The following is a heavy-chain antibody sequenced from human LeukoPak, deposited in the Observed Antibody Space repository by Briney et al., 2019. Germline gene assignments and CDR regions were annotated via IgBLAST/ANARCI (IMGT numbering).Heavy chain of an antibody. CDR1: GGSFSGYY. CDR2: INHSGST. D-gene: IGHD2-2*01. J-gene: IGHJ5*02. V-gene: IGHV4-34*01. CDR3: ARGVPAAFWGRVWFDP. Sequence: PSETLSLTCAVYGGSFSGYYWSWIRQPPGKGLEWIGEINHSGSTNYNPSLKSRVTISVDTSKNQFSLKLSSVTAADTAVYYCARGVPAAFWGRVWFDPWGQGTLVTVSS.